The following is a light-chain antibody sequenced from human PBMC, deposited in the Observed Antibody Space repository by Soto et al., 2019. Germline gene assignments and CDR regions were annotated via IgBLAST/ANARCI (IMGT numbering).Light chain of an antibody. V-gene: IGKV3-15*01. J-gene: IGKJ2*01. CDR1: QSVSSN. Sequence: EIVMTQSPATLSVSPGERATLSCRASQSVSSNLAWYQQKPGQAPRLLIYGASTRATGIPARFSGSGSGTEFTLTISSLHSEDFAVYYWQQYNNWPQTFGQGTKLEIK. CDR3: QQYNNWPQT. CDR2: GAS.